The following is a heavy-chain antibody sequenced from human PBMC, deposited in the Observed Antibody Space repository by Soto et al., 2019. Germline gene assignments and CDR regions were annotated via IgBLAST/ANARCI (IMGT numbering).Heavy chain of an antibody. Sequence: GGSVGLSCAASGFTVSTNYMSWVRQAPGKGLEWVSVIYSDGTTHFADSLKGRFTLSRDTSKNTVYLQINSLRAEDTAVYFCARDWRADAGLYWYFDFSGRGTLVTVSS. V-gene: IGHV3-53*01. CDR3: ARDWRADAGLYWYFDF. CDR2: IYSDGTT. D-gene: IGHD1-1*01. J-gene: IGHJ2*01. CDR1: GFTVSTNY.